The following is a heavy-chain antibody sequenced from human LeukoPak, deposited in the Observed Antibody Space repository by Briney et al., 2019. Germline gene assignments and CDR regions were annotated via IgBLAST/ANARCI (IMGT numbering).Heavy chain of an antibody. V-gene: IGHV3-33*01. Sequence: PGGSLRLSCAASGFTFSGYGIHWVRQDPGKGLEWVAVIWYDGNNEYYADSVKGRFTISRDNSKNTLYLQMNSLRVEDTAVYYCARGIAVAGTYYIDYWGQGTLVTVSS. J-gene: IGHJ4*02. D-gene: IGHD6-19*01. CDR2: IWYDGNNE. CDR1: GFTFSGYG. CDR3: ARGIAVAGTYYIDY.